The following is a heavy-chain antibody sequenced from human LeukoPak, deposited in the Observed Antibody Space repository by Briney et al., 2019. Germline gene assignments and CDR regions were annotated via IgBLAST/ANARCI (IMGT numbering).Heavy chain of an antibody. Sequence: SETLSLTCTVSGGSISGYYWSWIRQTAGKGLEWIGRIYTSGSTNHNPSLKSRVTISVDKSQNQFSLKLSSVTAADTAVYYCARDVELVGSSWYYYYMDVWGKGTTVTVSS. CDR2: IYTSGST. D-gene: IGHD6-13*01. CDR3: ARDVELVGSSWYYYYMDV. CDR1: GGSISGYY. J-gene: IGHJ6*03. V-gene: IGHV4-4*07.